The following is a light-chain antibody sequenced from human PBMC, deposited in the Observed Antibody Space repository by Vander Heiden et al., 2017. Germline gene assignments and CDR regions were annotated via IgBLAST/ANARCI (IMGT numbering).Light chain of an antibody. V-gene: IGKV1-39*01. CDR3: QQSYSTPPYT. J-gene: IGKJ2*01. CDR1: QSISSY. CDR2: AAS. Sequence: QMTQSPSSLSASVGDRVTITCRASQSISSYLNWYQQKPGKAPKLLIYAASSLQSGVPSRFSGSGSGTDFTLTISSLQPEDFATYYCQQSYSTPPYTFGQGTKLEIK.